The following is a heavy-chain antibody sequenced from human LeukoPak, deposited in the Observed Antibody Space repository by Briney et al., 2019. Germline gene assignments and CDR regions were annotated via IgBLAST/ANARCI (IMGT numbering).Heavy chain of an antibody. V-gene: IGHV5-51*01. Sequence: GESLKISCKGSGYSFTSYWIVWVRQMPGKGLEWMGIIYPDDSDTRYSPSFQGQVTISADKSISTAYLQWSSLQASDTAMYYCARRAFDYWYFDLWGRGTLVTVSS. J-gene: IGHJ2*01. CDR1: GYSFTSYW. CDR2: IYPDDSDT. CDR3: ARRAFDYWYFDL. D-gene: IGHD3-9*01.